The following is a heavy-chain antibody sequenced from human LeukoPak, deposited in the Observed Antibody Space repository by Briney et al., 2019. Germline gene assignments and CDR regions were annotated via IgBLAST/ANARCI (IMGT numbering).Heavy chain of an antibody. V-gene: IGHV3-30*18. CDR3: AKNGGLGYFDWYLGY. CDR2: ISYDGSNK. Sequence: GRSLRLSCAASGFTFSSYGMHWVRQAPGKGLEWVAVISYDGSNKYYADSVKGRFTISKDNSNNALYLQMNSLRAEDTVVYYCAKNGGLGYFDWYLGYWGQGTLVTVSS. J-gene: IGHJ4*02. CDR1: GFTFSSYG. D-gene: IGHD3-9*01.